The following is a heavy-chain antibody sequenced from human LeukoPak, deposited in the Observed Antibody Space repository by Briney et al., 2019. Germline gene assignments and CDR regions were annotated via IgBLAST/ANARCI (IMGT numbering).Heavy chain of an antibody. CDR1: GGTFSSYA. Sequence: SVKVSCKASGGTFSSYAISWVRQAPGQGLEWMGRIIPILGIANYAQKFQGRVTITADKSTSTAYMELSSLRSEDTAVYYCARGWYYYDSSGYYSDYWGQGTLVTVSS. V-gene: IGHV1-69*04. CDR3: ARGWYYYDSSGYYSDY. CDR2: IIPILGIA. D-gene: IGHD3-22*01. J-gene: IGHJ4*02.